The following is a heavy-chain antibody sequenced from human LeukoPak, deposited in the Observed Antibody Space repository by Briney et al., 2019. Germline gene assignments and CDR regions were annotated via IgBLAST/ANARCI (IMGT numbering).Heavy chain of an antibody. J-gene: IGHJ4*02. CDR2: IWYDGSNK. D-gene: IGHD5-18*01. CDR3: ASGGYSYGYRFDY. CDR1: GFTFSSYG. V-gene: IGHV3-33*01. Sequence: PGRFLRLSCAASGFTFSSYGMHWVRQAPGKGLEWVAVIWYDGSNKYYADSVKGRFTISRDNSKNTLYLQMNSLRAEDTAVYYCASGGYSYGYRFDYWGQGTLVTVSS.